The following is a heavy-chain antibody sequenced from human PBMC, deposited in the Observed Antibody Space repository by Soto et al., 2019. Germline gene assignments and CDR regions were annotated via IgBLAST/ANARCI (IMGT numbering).Heavy chain of an antibody. J-gene: IGHJ4*02. CDR2: IYDSGST. CDR1: GGSISSYY. CDR3: ARHLSTTAAPLPFDY. D-gene: IGHD1-1*01. Sequence: SETLSLTCTVSGGSISSYYWSWIRQPPGKGLEWIGYIYDSGSTNYNPSLKSRVTISVDTSKNQFPLKLSSVTAADTAVYYCARHLSTTAAPLPFDYWGQRTLVTVSS. V-gene: IGHV4-59*08.